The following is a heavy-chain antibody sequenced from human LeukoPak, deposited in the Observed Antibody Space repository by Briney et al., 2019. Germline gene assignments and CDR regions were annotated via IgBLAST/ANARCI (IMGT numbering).Heavy chain of an antibody. D-gene: IGHD2-2*01. CDR3: ARAGGCSSTSCYSDPYYYYYMDV. CDR2: INPSGGST. Sequence: ASVKVSCKASGYTFTSYYMHWVRQAPGQGLEWMGIINPSGGSTSYAQKFQGRVTMTRDTSTSTVYMELSSLRSEDTAVYYCARAGGCSSTSCYSDPYYYYYMDVWAKGPRSPSP. CDR1: GYTFTSYY. V-gene: IGHV1-46*01. J-gene: IGHJ6*03.